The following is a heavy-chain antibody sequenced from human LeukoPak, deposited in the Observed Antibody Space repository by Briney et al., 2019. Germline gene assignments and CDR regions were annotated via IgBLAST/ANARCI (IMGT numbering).Heavy chain of an antibody. V-gene: IGHV3-53*01. Sequence: GGSLRLSCAASGFSVSSNYMNWVRQAPGQGLEWVSVIYSSGYTYYADSVKGRFTVSRDNAKNTLYLQMNSLGAEDTALYYCARVAATVTTNFYYHIDVWGEGTTVTVSS. J-gene: IGHJ6*03. CDR2: IYSSGYT. CDR1: GFSVSSNY. D-gene: IGHD4-17*01. CDR3: ARVAATVTTNFYYHIDV.